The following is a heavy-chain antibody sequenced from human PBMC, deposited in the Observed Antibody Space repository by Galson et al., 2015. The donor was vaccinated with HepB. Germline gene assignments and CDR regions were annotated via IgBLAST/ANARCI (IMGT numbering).Heavy chain of an antibody. CDR1: GFTFSTYG. Sequence: SLRLSCAASGFTFSTYGMHWVRLAPGKGLEWVALVSYDERNKYYAGSVKGRFTISRDNSKNTLYLQMNSLRAEDTAVYYCAKLREPYQLLDPFGRWGRGTLVTVSS. V-gene: IGHV3-30*18. D-gene: IGHD2-2*02. CDR3: AKLREPYQLLDPFGR. CDR2: VSYDERNK. J-gene: IGHJ4*02.